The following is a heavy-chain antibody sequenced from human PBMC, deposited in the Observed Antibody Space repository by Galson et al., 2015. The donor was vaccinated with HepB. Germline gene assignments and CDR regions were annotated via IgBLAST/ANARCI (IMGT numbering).Heavy chain of an antibody. Sequence: SVKVSCKASGYKFTSYYMHWVRQAPGQGLEWMGIISPSGGSTDYAQKFRGRLTMTRDTSTSTVFMELSSLRSEDTAVYHCARGVLLWDGPDYWGQGTLVTVSS. CDR3: ARGVLLWDGPDY. J-gene: IGHJ4*02. CDR2: ISPSGGST. CDR1: GYKFTSYY. D-gene: IGHD3-10*01. V-gene: IGHV1-46*01.